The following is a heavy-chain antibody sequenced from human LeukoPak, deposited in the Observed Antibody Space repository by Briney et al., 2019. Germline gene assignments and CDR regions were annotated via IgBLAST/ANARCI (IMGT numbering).Heavy chain of an antibody. J-gene: IGHJ4*02. V-gene: IGHV3-30-3*01. CDR2: ISYDGSNK. D-gene: IGHD3-10*01. Sequence: GRSLRFSCAASGFTFSSYAMHWVRQAPGKGLEWVAVISYDGSNKYYADSAKGRFTISRDNSKNTLYLQMNSLRAEDTAVYYCARDVLTYGSYFDYWGQGTLVTVSS. CDR1: GFTFSSYA. CDR3: ARDVLTYGSYFDY.